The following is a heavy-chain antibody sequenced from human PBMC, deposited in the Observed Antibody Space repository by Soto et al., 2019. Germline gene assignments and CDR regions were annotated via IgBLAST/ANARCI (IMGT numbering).Heavy chain of an antibody. V-gene: IGHV1-69*13. CDR1: GDTFGRFT. CDR2: IKPISDIT. D-gene: IGHD4-4*01. Sequence: GASVKVSCKASGDTFGRFTINWVRQAPGQGLEWMGGIKPISDITNYAQRFQGRVTFTADASTSTVYLELSSLRSEDTAMYYCARDPSTINKLIGVWFDPWGRGTLVTVSS. CDR3: ARDPSTINKLIGVWFDP. J-gene: IGHJ5*02.